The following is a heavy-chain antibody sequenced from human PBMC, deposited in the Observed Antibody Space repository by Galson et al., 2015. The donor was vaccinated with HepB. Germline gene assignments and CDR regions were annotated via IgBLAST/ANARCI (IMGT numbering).Heavy chain of an antibody. CDR3: ASGAVAGQHIRS. J-gene: IGHJ5*02. CDR1: RYGFSAYW. V-gene: IGHV5-51*01. D-gene: IGHD6-19*01. Sequence: QSGAEVKKPGESLKISCKSHRYGFSAYWIGWVRQMPGKGLEWMGIIYPYDSDTRYSPSFQGQVTISADTSKNQVSLNLSSVTAADTALYYCASGAVAGQHIRSWGQGILVTVSS. CDR2: IYPYDSDT.